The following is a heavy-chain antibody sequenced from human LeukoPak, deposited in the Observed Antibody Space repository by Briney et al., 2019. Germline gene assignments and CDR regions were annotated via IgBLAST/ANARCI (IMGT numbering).Heavy chain of an antibody. CDR2: ISGSGGST. D-gene: IGHD2-2*01. V-gene: IGHV3-23*01. CDR1: RFTLSCYV. Sequence: GGSLRLSSAASRFTLSCYVVSWVRQAPGRGLEWVSNISGSGGSTYYADSVKGRFTISRDNSKNTLYLQMNSLRAGDTAVYYCARESSCNDNDVIHDWGQGTLVTVSS. CDR3: ARESSCNDNDVIHD. J-gene: IGHJ4*02.